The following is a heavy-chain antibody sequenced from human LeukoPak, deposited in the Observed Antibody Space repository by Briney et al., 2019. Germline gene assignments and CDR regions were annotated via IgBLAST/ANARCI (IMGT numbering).Heavy chain of an antibody. J-gene: IGHJ4*02. CDR3: ARGRDYSNFPFDY. V-gene: IGHV1-69*13. Sequence: SVKVSCKASGGTFSSYAISWVRQAPGQGLEWMGGIIPIFGTANYAQKFQGRVTITADESTSTAYMELSSLRSEDTAVYYCARGRDYSNFPFDYWGQGPRSPSPQ. CDR2: IIPIFGTA. D-gene: IGHD4-11*01. CDR1: GGTFSSYA.